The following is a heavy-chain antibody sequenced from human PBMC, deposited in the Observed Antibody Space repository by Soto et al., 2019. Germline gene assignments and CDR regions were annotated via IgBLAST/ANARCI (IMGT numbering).Heavy chain of an antibody. CDR1: GGSVSSGSYY. J-gene: IGHJ4*01. Sequence: PSETLSLTCTVSGGSVSSGSYYWNWIRQPPGKGPEWIASIYHGGTTFYNPSLKSRITISVDTSNNQFSLKLTSVTAADTAVYYCARVHVMVVAGSTFDYWGHGTLVTVSS. V-gene: IGHV4-39*07. D-gene: IGHD6-19*01. CDR2: IYHGGTT. CDR3: ARVHVMVVAGSTFDY.